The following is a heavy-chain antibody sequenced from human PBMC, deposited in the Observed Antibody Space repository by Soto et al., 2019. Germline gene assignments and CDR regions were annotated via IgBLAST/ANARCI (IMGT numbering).Heavy chain of an antibody. CDR3: ARALRPRGYSFYYYYGMDV. D-gene: IGHD5-18*01. J-gene: IGHJ6*02. CDR1: GGSISSYY. Sequence: SETLSLTCTVTGGSISSYYWSWIRQPQGKGLKWIGYIYYSGSTNYNPSLKSRVTISVDTSKNQFSLKLSSVTAADTAAYYCARALRPRGYSFYYYYGMDVWGQGTTVT. CDR2: IYYSGST. V-gene: IGHV4-59*01.